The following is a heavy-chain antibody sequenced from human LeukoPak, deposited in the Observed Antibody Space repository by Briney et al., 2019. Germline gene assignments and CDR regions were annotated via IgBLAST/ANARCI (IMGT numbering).Heavy chain of an antibody. D-gene: IGHD2-15*01. CDR3: AKTPGDCTGGTCYSFDY. CDR1: GFIFSTYT. CDR2: ISGSGDNT. V-gene: IGHV3-23*01. Sequence: GGSLRLSCAASGFIFSTYTMTWVRQAPGKGLEWVSSISGSGDNTYYADSVKGRFTVSRDNSKNTLYLQMNSLRAEDTAVYYCAKTPGDCTGGTCYSFDYWGQGSLVTVSS. J-gene: IGHJ4*02.